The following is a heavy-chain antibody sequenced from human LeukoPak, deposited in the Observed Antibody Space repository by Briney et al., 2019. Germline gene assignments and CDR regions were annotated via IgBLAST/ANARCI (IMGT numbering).Heavy chain of an antibody. CDR1: GGSFSSSDYY. CDR3: ARHYYESSGYSRGFSY. Sequence: SETLSLTCTVSGGSFSSSDYYWGWIRQPPGKGLEWIGSIYYSGSTYHSPSLKSRVTISVDTSKNQFSLKLSSVTAADTSVYYCARHYYESSGYSRGFSYWGQGTLVTVSS. J-gene: IGHJ4*02. CDR2: IYYSGST. D-gene: IGHD3-22*01. V-gene: IGHV4-39*01.